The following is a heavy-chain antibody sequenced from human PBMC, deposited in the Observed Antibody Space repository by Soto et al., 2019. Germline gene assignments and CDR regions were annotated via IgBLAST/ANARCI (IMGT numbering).Heavy chain of an antibody. D-gene: IGHD6-13*01. J-gene: IGHJ3*01. V-gene: IGHV4-59*01. CDR2: IYYSGTT. Sequence: SETLSLTCIVSNGSISDYYWTWIRQPPGKGLEWIGYIYYSGTTHYSPSLKSRVTISVDTSKNQFSLKLTSVTAADTAVYYCARGILEAAASKPFDLWGQGTMVTVS. CDR3: ARGILEAAASKPFDL. CDR1: NGSISDYY.